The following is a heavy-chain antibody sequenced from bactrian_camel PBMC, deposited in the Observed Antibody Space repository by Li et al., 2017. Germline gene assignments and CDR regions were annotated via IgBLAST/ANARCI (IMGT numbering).Heavy chain of an antibody. CDR3: AAGSICRSDYDPAAYPY. D-gene: IGHD4*01. CDR2: IDSDGST. J-gene: IGHJ4*01. V-gene: IGHV3S26*01. Sequence: HVQLVESGGGLVQPGGSLRLSCAASGYTYSSYCMGWFRQAPGKEREGVAAIDSDGSTSYADSVKGRFTISKDNAKNTLYLQMNSLKPEDTAMYYCAAGSICRSDYDPAAYPYWGQGTQVTVS. CDR1: GYTYSSYC.